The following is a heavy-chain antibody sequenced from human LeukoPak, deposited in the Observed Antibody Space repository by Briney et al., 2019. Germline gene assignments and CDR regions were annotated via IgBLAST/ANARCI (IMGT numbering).Heavy chain of an antibody. Sequence: SQTLSLTCTVSGGSISSGDYYWSWIRQPPGKGLEWIGYIYYSGSTYYNPSLKSRVTISVDTSKNQFSLKLSSVTAADTAVYYCARDEVSGSYLVYWGQGTLVTVSS. CDR2: IYYSGST. J-gene: IGHJ4*02. V-gene: IGHV4-30-4*01. CDR3: ARDEVSGSYLVY. CDR1: GGSISSGDYY. D-gene: IGHD1-26*01.